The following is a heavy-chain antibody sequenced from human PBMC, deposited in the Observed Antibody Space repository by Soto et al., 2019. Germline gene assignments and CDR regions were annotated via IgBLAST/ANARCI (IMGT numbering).Heavy chain of an antibody. J-gene: IGHJ4*02. D-gene: IGHD3-22*01. CDR2: IWYDGSDK. V-gene: IGHV3-33*01. CDR1: GFTFSSYG. CDR3: ARGGYYDSSGSER. Sequence: QVQLVESGGGVVQPGRSLRLSCAASGFTFSSYGMHWVRQAPGKGLEWVAVIWYDGSDKYYADSVKGRFTISRDNSKNTLYLQMNSLRAEDTAVYYCARGGYYDSSGSERWGQGTLVTVSS.